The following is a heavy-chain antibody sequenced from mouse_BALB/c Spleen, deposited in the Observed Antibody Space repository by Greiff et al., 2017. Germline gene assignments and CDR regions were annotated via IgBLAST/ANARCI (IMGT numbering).Heavy chain of an antibody. J-gene: IGHJ2*01. CDR2: IYPGDEDT. CDR3: ARYGNYDYYFDY. D-gene: IGHD2-1*01. Sequence: VKLQQSGPELVKPGASVKISCKASGYAFSSSWMNWVKQRPGQGLEWIGRIYPGDEDTNYNGKFKGKATLTADKSSSTAYMQLSSLTSVDSAVYFCARYGNYDYYFDYWGQGTTLTVSS. CDR1: GYAFSSSW. V-gene: IGHV1-82*01.